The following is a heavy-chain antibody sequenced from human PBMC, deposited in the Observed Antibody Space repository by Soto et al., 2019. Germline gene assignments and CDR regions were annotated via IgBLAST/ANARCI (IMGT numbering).Heavy chain of an antibody. CDR1: DGLITSNDYW. CDR3: AGVIDYRWVL. D-gene: IGHD1-26*01. V-gene: IGHV4-4*02. CDR2: IHHSGST. Sequence: QVQLQESGPGLVEPSGTLPLTCGVSDGLITSNDYWWSWVRQPPGKGLEWIGEIHHSGSTIYNPSIMSRVTRSVDTSKNQFSLKLNSLTAADTAGYYCAGVIDYRWVLWGQGTTVIVSS. J-gene: IGHJ6*02.